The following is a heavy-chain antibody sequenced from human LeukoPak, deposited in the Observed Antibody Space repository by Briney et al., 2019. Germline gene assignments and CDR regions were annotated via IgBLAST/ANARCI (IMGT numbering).Heavy chain of an antibody. V-gene: IGHV1-2*04. J-gene: IGHJ5*02. CDR3: ARDRCSGGSCYWFDP. CDR2: INPNSGGT. Sequence: ASVKVSCKASGYTFTGYYMHWVRQAPGQGLEWMGWINPNSGGTNYAQKFQGWVTMTRDTSISTAYMELSRLRSDDTAVYYCARDRCSGGSCYWFDPWGQGTLVTVSS. CDR1: GYTFTGYY. D-gene: IGHD2-15*01.